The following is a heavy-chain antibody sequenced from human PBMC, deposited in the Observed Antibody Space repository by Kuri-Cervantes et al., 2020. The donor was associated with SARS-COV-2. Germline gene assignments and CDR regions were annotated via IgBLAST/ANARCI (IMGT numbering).Heavy chain of an antibody. Sequence: ETLSLTCAASGFTFSSYSMNWVRQAPGKGLEWVSSISSSSSYIYYADSVKGRFTISRDNAKNSLYLQMNSLRAEDTAVYYCARGQQLIDYWGQGTLVTVSS. J-gene: IGHJ4*02. CDR3: ARGQQLIDY. D-gene: IGHD6-13*01. V-gene: IGHV3-21*04. CDR2: ISSSSSYI. CDR1: GFTFSSYS.